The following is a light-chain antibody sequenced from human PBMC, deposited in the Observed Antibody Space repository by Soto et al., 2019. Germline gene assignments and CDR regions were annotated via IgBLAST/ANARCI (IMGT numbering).Light chain of an antibody. CDR3: QQSYDTPWT. J-gene: IGKJ1*01. V-gene: IGKV1-39*01. Sequence: DIQMTQSPSSLSAAAGDRVTITCRASQSIGRYLNWYQQQPGKAPKLLIYVASNLQSGVPSRFSGSGYGTDFTLTISVLQPEDVATYFCQQSYDTPWTFGQGPKVEIK. CDR2: VAS. CDR1: QSIGRY.